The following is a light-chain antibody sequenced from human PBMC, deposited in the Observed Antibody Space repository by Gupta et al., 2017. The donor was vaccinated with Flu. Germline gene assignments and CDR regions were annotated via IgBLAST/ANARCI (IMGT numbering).Light chain of an antibody. CDR3: QQSYSTPVT. V-gene: IGKV1-39*01. CDR2: AAS. Sequence: GDRVTITCRASQTISSYLNWYQQEPGKAPKLLIYAASSLQSGVPSRFSGSGSGTDFTLTISSLQPEDFATYYCQQSYSTPVTFGPGTKVDIK. CDR1: QTISSY. J-gene: IGKJ3*01.